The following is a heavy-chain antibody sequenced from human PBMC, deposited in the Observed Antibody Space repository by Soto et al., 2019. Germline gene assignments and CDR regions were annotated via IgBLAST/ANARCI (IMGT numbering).Heavy chain of an antibody. J-gene: IGHJ6*02. CDR1: GGSISSSNC. CDR3: ARVEGRFYYGMDV. CDR2: SDHSGST. V-gene: IGHV4-4*02. Sequence: QVQLQESGPGLVKPSGTLSLTCAVSGGSISSSNCWRWVRQPPGKGLGWVGESDHSGSTNYNPSLKQRGTIAVDKSKNQFSRKRRSVTAADTAVYYCARVEGRFYYGMDVWGQGTKVTVSS.